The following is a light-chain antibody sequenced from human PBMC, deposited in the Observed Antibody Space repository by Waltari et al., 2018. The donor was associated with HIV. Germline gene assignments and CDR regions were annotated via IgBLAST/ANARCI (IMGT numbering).Light chain of an antibody. J-gene: IGLJ2*01. CDR2: DVS. Sequence: PGQSITISCTGTSSDVGAYNYVSWYQLHPGKAPKLMLYDVSNRPSGVSDRFSGPKSANPASLTIAGLQAEDEAHYYCSSYTSSSTVVFGGGTKLTVL. V-gene: IGLV2-14*03. CDR3: SSYTSSSTVV. CDR1: SSDVGAYNY.